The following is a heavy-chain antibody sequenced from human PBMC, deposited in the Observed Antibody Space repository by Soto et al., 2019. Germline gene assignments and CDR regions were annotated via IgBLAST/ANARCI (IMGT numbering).Heavy chain of an antibody. J-gene: IGHJ1*01. V-gene: IGHV4-59*01. D-gene: IGHD6-6*01. CDR1: GDSISSYY. Sequence: QVQLQESGPGLVKPSETLSLMCTVSGDSISSYYWNWIRQPPGKGLEWIGYIYYNGSTNYNHPLKIRVTMSIDRSKMQLCLKVASVTAADKAVYYCAPGSWKKRWRRPIDHWGQGTLVTVSS. CDR2: IYYNGST. CDR3: APGSWKKRWRRPIDH.